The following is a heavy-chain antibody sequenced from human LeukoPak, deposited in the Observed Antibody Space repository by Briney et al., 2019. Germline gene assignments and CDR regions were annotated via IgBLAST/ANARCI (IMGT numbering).Heavy chain of an antibody. D-gene: IGHD3-22*01. V-gene: IGHV4-39*07. J-gene: IGHJ4*02. CDR3: ARGAYDSSGYYYSYYFDY. Sequence: PSETLSLTCTVSGGSIRSSYYYWGWIRQPPGKGLEWIGSIYDSGSTYYNPSLKSRVTISVDTSKNQFSLKLSSVTAADTAVYYCARGAYDSSGYYYSYYFDYWGQGTLVTVSS. CDR2: IYDSGST. CDR1: GGSIRSSYYY.